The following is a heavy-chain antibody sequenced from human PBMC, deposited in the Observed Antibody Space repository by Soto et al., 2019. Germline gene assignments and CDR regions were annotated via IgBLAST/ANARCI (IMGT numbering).Heavy chain of an antibody. J-gene: IGHJ4*02. CDR2: ISAYNGDT. D-gene: IGHD3-9*01. CDR1: GYTFKNYG. Sequence: ASVKVSCKASGYTFKNYGINWVRQAPGRGLGWVAWISAYNGDTSYAQHLQGRVTVTTETLTNTAYMELRSLRPDDTAVYFCVLGGLETGYYRDMDYWGQGTLVTVSS. V-gene: IGHV1-18*04. CDR3: VLGGLETGYYRDMDY.